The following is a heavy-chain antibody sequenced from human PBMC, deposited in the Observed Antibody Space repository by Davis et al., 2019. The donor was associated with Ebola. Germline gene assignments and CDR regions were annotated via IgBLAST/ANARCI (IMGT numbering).Heavy chain of an antibody. CDR3: AKDTSNIWFDV. CDR2: IYYSGRT. V-gene: IGHV4-59*01. D-gene: IGHD1-26*01. CDR1: GGSISSYY. J-gene: IGHJ3*01. Sequence: SETLSLTCTVSGGSISSYYWSWIRQPPGKGLEWIGYIYYSGRTNYNPSLKSRVTISVDTSKNQFSLKLSSVTAADTAVYYCAKDTSNIWFDVWGQGTMVTVSS.